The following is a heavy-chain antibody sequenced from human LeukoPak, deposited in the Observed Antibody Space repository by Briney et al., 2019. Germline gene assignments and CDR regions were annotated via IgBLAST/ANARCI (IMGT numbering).Heavy chain of an antibody. CDR3: AIAGNSTTNCYRCFAC. CDR1: GYRFVSYW. V-gene: IGHV5-51*01. Sequence: GESLKISCTGSGYRFVSYWIGWVRQMPGKGLEWLGIIYPDESDTRYNPYFQGQVTISADKSISTAYLQWSSLKASETAVYYCAIAGNSTTNCYRCFACWGQGTMVTVSS. CDR2: IYPDESDT. J-gene: IGHJ4*02. D-gene: IGHD2-2*02.